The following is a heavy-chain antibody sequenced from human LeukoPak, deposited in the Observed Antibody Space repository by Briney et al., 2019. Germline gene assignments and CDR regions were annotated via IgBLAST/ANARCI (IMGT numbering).Heavy chain of an antibody. CDR3: AREVAWLRGEVFDY. J-gene: IGHJ4*02. CDR1: GFTFSSYG. V-gene: IGHV3-30*02. D-gene: IGHD5-18*01. Sequence: PGGSLRLSCAASGFTFSSYGMHWVRQAPGKGLEWVPFIRYDGSNKYYADSVKGRFTISRDNAKNSLYLQMNSLRAEDTAVYYCAREVAWLRGEVFDYWGQGTLVTVSS. CDR2: IRYDGSNK.